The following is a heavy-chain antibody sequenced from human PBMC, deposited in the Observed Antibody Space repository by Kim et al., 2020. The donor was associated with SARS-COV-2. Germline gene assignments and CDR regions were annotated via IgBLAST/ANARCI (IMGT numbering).Heavy chain of an antibody. CDR1: GGSISSSSYY. V-gene: IGHV4-39*01. J-gene: IGHJ5*02. CDR3: ARQGGPCSGGSCYGWFDP. CDR2: IYYSGST. D-gene: IGHD2-15*01. Sequence: SETLSLTCTVSGGSISSSSYYWGWIRQPPGKGLEWIGSIYYSGSTYYNPSLKSRVTISVDTSKNQFSLKLSSVTAADTAVYYCARQGGPCSGGSCYGWFDPWGQATLVTVSS.